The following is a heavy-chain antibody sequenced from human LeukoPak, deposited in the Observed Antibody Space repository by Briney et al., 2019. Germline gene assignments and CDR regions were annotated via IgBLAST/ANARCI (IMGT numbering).Heavy chain of an antibody. J-gene: IGHJ6*02. CDR2: INHSGST. Sequence: SETLSLTCTVSGGSISSYYWSWIRHPPGGGLEWIGEINHSGSTNYNPSLKSRVTISVDTSKNQFSLKLSSVTAADTAVYYCARGYCSSTSCLTMDVWGQGTTVTVSS. V-gene: IGHV4-34*01. CDR1: GGSISSYY. CDR3: ARGYCSSTSCLTMDV. D-gene: IGHD2-2*01.